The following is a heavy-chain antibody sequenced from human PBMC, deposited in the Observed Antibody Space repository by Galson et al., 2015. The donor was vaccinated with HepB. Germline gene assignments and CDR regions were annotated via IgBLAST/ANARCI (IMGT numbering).Heavy chain of an antibody. CDR1: GFTVSPYI. CDR2: ISSSSTYI. D-gene: IGHD6-19*01. CDR3: ARDVYSSGWYGDYYYGMDV. V-gene: IGHV3-21*01. Sequence: SLRLSCAASGFTVSPYIMNWVRQAPGKGLEWVSSISSSSTYIYYADSVKGRFTISRDNAKNSLYLQMNGLRAEDTAVYYCARDVYSSGWYGDYYYGMDVWGQGTTVTVSS. J-gene: IGHJ6*02.